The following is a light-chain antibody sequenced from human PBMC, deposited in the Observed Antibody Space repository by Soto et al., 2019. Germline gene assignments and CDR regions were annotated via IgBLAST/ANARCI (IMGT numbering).Light chain of an antibody. CDR3: QQYNNWPYT. Sequence: EIVMTQSPVALSVSPGERAAFSCRASQSVGRNFAWYQQRPGQAPRVLIYGKSTRATGVPARFSGSGSGTDFTLTISSLQSEDFAVYYCQQYNNWPYTFGQGTRLEIK. CDR1: QSVGRN. CDR2: GKS. J-gene: IGKJ2*01. V-gene: IGKV3-15*01.